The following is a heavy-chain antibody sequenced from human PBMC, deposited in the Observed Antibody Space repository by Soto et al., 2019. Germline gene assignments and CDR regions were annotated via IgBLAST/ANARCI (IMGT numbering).Heavy chain of an antibody. CDR3: AKDAVAAIRFFWCYYYCLDG. CDR1: GFTFSSYG. D-gene: IGHD2-21*02. V-gene: IGHV3-30*18. J-gene: IGHJ6*02. Sequence: GGTLRLSCAASGFTFSSYGMHWVRQAPGKGLERVAVISYDGSNKYYADSVKGRFTISRDNSKNTLYLQMNSLRAEDTAVYYCAKDAVAAIRFFWCYYYCLDGWGQGSTVTVSS. CDR2: ISYDGSNK.